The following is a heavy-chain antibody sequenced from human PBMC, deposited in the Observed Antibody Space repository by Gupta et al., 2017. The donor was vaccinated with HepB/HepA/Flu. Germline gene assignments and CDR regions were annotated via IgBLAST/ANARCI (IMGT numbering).Heavy chain of an antibody. CDR1: GFRVGGTA. CDR3: AKNLYFWRAMDV. J-gene: IGHJ6*01. V-gene: IGHV3-23*01. CDR2: LERDIKP. Sequence: EVQLLESGGGLVQRGGSLRLSCAACGFRVGGTALAWVRTAPGKGLEWFSGLERDIKPHSADSLRGRLATPRENLKTRVSLQLTSLRAGDRAVNYWAKNLYFWRAMDVGGEGTTVPV. D-gene: IGHD3-3*01.